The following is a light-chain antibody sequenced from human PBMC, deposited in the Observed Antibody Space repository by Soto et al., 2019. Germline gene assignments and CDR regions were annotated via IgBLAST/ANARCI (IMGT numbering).Light chain of an antibody. V-gene: IGLV2-11*01. CDR3: CSYAGSYPVI. CDR2: DVT. Sequence: QSALTQPRSVPGSPGQSVAISCTGTSSDVGGNIHVSWYQQHPGKAPKLMIYDVTKRPSGVPDRFSGSKSGNTASLTISGLQAEDEADYYCCSYAGSYPVIFGGGTKLTVL. CDR1: SSDVGGNIH. J-gene: IGLJ2*01.